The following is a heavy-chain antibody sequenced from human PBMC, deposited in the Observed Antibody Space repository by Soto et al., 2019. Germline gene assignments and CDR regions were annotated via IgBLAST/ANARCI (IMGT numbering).Heavy chain of an antibody. D-gene: IGHD6-19*01. Sequence: QVQLVQSGAEVKRPGASVKVSCKASGYMFTGFYLHWVRQAPGQGLEWMGWINPNNGVTTYAKNFQGRVTMTRDSSISTAYMELSSLRSDDTAVYFCAAAAIPVAGRHPDFWGQGTVVTVSS. CDR2: INPNNGVT. CDR3: AAAAIPVAGRHPDF. CDR1: GYMFTGFY. V-gene: IGHV1-2*02. J-gene: IGHJ4*02.